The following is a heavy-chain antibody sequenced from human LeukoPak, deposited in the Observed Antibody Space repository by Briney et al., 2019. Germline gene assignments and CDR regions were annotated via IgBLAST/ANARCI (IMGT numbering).Heavy chain of an antibody. D-gene: IGHD2-15*01. CDR1: GDSVPSNSAA. CDR2: TYYRSKWYN. Sequence: SQTLSLTCAISGDSVPSNSAAWNWIRQSPSSGLEWLGRTYYRSKWYNDYAVSVESRITINPDISKNQFSLQLNSVTPEDTAVYYCARDVRRVVGAWGQGTLVTVSS. J-gene: IGHJ5*02. V-gene: IGHV6-1*01. CDR3: ARDVRRVVGA.